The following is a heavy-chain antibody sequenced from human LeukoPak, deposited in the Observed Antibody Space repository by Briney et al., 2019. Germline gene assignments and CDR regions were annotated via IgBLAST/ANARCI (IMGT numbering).Heavy chain of an antibody. Sequence: GGSLRLSCAASGFTFSSYWMIWVRQAPGKGLEWVANIREDGSEKYYVDSVKGRFTISRDNAKNSLYLQMNSLRAEDTALYYCARGLLTFDYCGQGTLVTVSS. D-gene: IGHD2/OR15-2a*01. V-gene: IGHV3-7*03. CDR1: GFTFSSYW. CDR2: IREDGSEK. J-gene: IGHJ4*02. CDR3: ARGLLTFDY.